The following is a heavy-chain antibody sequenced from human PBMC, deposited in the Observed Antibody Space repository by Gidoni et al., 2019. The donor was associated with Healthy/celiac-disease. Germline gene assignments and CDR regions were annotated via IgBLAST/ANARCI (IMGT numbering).Heavy chain of an antibody. Sequence: QVQLVQSGAEVKTPGASVKVSYKASGYTFTSYYMHWVRQAPGQGLEWMGIINPSGGSTSYAQKFQGRVTMTRDTSTSTVYMELSSLRSEDTAVYYCARDLGSYLSDYWGQGTLVTVSS. V-gene: IGHV1-46*01. CDR3: ARDLGSYLSDY. D-gene: IGHD1-26*01. CDR1: GYTFTSYY. J-gene: IGHJ4*02. CDR2: INPSGGST.